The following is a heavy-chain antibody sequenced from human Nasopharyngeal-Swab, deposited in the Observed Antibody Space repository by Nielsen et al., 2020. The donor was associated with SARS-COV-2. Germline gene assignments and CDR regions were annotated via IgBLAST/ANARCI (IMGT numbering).Heavy chain of an antibody. D-gene: IGHD5-12*01. V-gene: IGHV4-59*01. Sequence: SETLSLTCTVSGGSISSYYWRWIRQPPGKGLEWIGYIYYSGSTNYNPSLKSRVTISVDTSKNQFSLKLSSVTAADTAVYYCARGLGGGYDVFDYWGQGTLVTVSS. CDR3: ARGLGGGYDVFDY. J-gene: IGHJ4*02. CDR1: GGSISSYY. CDR2: IYYSGST.